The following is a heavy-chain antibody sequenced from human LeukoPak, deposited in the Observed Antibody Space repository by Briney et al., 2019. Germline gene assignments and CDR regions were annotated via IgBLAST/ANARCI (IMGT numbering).Heavy chain of an antibody. CDR1: GYSISSGYY. Sequence: SETLSLTCTVSGYSISSGYYWGWIRQPPGKGLEWIGSIYHSGSTYYNPSLKSRVTISVDTSKNQFSLKLSSVTAADTAVYYYARAVAGYCGGDCYKTGRAFDIWGQGTMVTVPS. CDR2: IYHSGST. D-gene: IGHD2-21*02. V-gene: IGHV4-38-2*02. J-gene: IGHJ3*02. CDR3: ARAVAGYCGGDCYKTGRAFDI.